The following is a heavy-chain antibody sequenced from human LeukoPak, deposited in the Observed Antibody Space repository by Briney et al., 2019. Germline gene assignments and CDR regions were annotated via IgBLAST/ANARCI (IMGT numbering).Heavy chain of an antibody. D-gene: IGHD3-22*01. J-gene: IGHJ3*02. V-gene: IGHV4-39*07. Sequence: SETLSLTCTVSGGSISSSSHYWGWIRQPPGKGLEWIGSIYYSGSTFYNPSLKSRVTISVDTSKNQFSLKLSSVTAADTAVYYCARGSITMMVVGDAFDIWGQGTMVTVSS. CDR3: ARGSITMMVVGDAFDI. CDR1: GGSISSSSHY. CDR2: IYYSGST.